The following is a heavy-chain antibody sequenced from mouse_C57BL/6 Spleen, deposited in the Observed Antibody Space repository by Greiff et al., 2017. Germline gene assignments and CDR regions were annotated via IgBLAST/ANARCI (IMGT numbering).Heavy chain of an antibody. J-gene: IGHJ2*01. CDR2: IDPEDGDT. V-gene: IGHV14-1*01. CDR3: TTLELAGTRGDY. Sequence: EVQLQQSGAELVRPGASVKLSCTASGFHIKDYYMHWVKQRPEQGLEWIGRIDPEDGDTEYAPKFQGKATMTADTSSNTAYLQLSSLTSEATAVYYCTTLELAGTRGDYWGQGTTLTVSS. D-gene: IGHD1-3*01. CDR1: GFHIKDYY.